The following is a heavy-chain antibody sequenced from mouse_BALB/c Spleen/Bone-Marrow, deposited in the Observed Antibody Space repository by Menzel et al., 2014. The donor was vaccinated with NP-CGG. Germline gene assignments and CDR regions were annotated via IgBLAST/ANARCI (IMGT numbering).Heavy chain of an antibody. J-gene: IGHJ2*01. Sequence: DVMLVESGGGLVQPGGSLRLSCATSGFTFTDYFMTWVRQPPGKALEWLGFIRNKANGYTTEYSASVKGRFTISRNNSQGILYLQMNTLRAEDSATYYCARGYYDYYWGQGTTLTVSS. D-gene: IGHD2-4*01. CDR3: ARGYYDYY. CDR1: GFTFTDYF. CDR2: IRNKANGYTT. V-gene: IGHV7-3*02.